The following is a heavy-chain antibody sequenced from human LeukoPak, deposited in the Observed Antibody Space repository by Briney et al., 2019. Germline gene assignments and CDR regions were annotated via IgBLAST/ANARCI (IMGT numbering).Heavy chain of an antibody. V-gene: IGHV3-7*01. D-gene: IGHD6-13*01. CDR2: IKQDGSEK. CDR3: ASGVRIAAAGY. CDR1: GFTFSSYW. J-gene: IGHJ4*02. Sequence: GGSLRLSXAASGFTFSSYWMSWVRQAPGKGLEWVANIKQDGSEKYYVDSVKGRFTISRDNAKNSLYLQMNSLRAEDTAVYYCASGVRIAAAGYWGQGTLVTVSS.